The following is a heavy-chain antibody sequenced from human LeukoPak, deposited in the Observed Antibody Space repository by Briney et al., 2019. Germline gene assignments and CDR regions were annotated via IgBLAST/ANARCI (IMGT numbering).Heavy chain of an antibody. CDR3: ARHEYSGSYYGLSWFDP. D-gene: IGHD1-26*01. J-gene: IGHJ5*02. Sequence: SETLSLTCTVSGGSISSSGYYWGWIRQPPGKGLEWIASIYYSGSTYYNPSLKSRVTISVDTSKNQLSLTLISLTGAHTAVYYRARHEYSGSYYGLSWFDPWGQGTLVTVSS. CDR1: GGSISSSGYY. V-gene: IGHV4-39*01. CDR2: IYYSGST.